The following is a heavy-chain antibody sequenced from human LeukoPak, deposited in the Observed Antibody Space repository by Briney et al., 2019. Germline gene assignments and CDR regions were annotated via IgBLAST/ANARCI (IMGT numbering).Heavy chain of an antibody. CDR1: GGSFSGYY. CDR3: ARRGRGSGSYYRPYYYYYYMDV. Sequence: SETLSLTCAVYGGSFSGYYWSWIRQPPGKGLEWIGEINHSGSTNYNPSLKSRVTISVDTSKNQFSLKLSSVTAADTAVYYCARRGRGSGSYYRPYYYYYYMDVWGEGTTVTISS. J-gene: IGHJ6*03. CDR2: INHSGST. D-gene: IGHD3-10*01. V-gene: IGHV4-34*01.